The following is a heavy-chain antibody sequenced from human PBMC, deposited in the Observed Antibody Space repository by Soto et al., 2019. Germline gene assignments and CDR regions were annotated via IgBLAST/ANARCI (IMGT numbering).Heavy chain of an antibody. D-gene: IGHD3-3*01. Sequence: EVQLVESGGGLVQPGGSLRLSCAASGFTFSSYSMNWVRQAPGKGLEWVSYISSSSSTIYYADSVKGRFTISRDNAKNSLYLQMNSLRAEDTAVYYCARDPEPIRFLEWLHHKSFDYWGQGTLVTVSS. J-gene: IGHJ4*02. CDR3: ARDPEPIRFLEWLHHKSFDY. V-gene: IGHV3-48*01. CDR1: GFTFSSYS. CDR2: ISSSSSTI.